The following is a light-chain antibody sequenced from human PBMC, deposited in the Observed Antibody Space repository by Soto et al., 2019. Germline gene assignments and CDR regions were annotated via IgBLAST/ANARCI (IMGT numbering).Light chain of an antibody. CDR2: EAS. V-gene: IGKV3-15*01. CDR1: QSIRKN. Sequence: ELVLSQSPATLSLSPGERATLSCRASQSIRKNLAWYQQKPGQAPTLLIYEASTRATGVPARFSGSGSGTEFTLTISSLQSEDVAIYYCQQSHNYMYTFGQGTKLEIK. J-gene: IGKJ2*01. CDR3: QQSHNYMYT.